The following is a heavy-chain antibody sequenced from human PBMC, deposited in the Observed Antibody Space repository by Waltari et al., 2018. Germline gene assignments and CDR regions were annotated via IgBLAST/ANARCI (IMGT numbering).Heavy chain of an antibody. CDR3: ASDSDFWSGFYGRFDH. D-gene: IGHD3-3*01. CDR2: IYHSGST. V-gene: IGHV4-38-2*02. Sequence: QVQLQESGPGLVKPSETLSLSCTVSGYSISSGYYWGWIRQPPGKGLEWIGSIYHSGSTSSNPARKIRVTISVDTSKKQFALMLSSVTAADTAVYYCASDSDFWSGFYGRFDHWGQGTLVTVSS. CDR1: GYSISSGYY. J-gene: IGHJ4*02.